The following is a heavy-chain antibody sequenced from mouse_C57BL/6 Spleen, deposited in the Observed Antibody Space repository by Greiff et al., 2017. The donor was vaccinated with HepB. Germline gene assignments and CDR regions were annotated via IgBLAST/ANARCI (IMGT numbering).Heavy chain of an antibody. J-gene: IGHJ1*03. Sequence: QVQLKQSGAELARPGASVKMSCKASGYTFTSYTMHWVKQRPGQGLEWIGYINPSSGYTKYNQKFKDKATLTADKSSSTAYMQLSSLTSEDSAVYYCARGDSNYGYWYFDVWGTGTTVTVSS. D-gene: IGHD2-5*01. V-gene: IGHV1-4*01. CDR3: ARGDSNYGYWYFDV. CDR2: INPSSGYT. CDR1: GYTFTSYT.